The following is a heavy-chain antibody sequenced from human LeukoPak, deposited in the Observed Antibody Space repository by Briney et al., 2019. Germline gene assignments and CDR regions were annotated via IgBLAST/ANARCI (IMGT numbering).Heavy chain of an antibody. V-gene: IGHV3-23*01. CDR1: GFTLSSYA. Sequence: GGSLRLSCAASGFTLSSYAMSWVRQAPGKGLEWASAISGSGGSTYYADSVKGRFTISRDNSKNTLYLQMNSLRAEDTAVYYCAKDFTPQLGDGFDYWGQGTLVTVSS. CDR3: AKDFTPQLGDGFDY. D-gene: IGHD1-1*01. CDR2: ISGSGGST. J-gene: IGHJ4*02.